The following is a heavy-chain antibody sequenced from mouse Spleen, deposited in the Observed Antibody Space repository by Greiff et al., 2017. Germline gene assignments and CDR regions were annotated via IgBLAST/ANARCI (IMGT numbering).Heavy chain of an antibody. CDR2: IYPDTGST. CDR1: GYTFSSHW. CDR3: ARGKAGYFAMDY. V-gene: IGHV1-55*01. J-gene: IGHJ4*01. Sequence: QVQLQQPGAELVKPGASVKMSCKASGYTFSSHWITWVRQRPGQGLEWIGDIYPDTGSTKYNEKFKSKATLTVDTSSSTAYMQLSSLTSEDSAVYYCARGKAGYFAMDYWGQGTSVTVSS.